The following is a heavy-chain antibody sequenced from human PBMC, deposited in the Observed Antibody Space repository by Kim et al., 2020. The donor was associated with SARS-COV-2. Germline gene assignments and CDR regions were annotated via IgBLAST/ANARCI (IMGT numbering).Heavy chain of an antibody. CDR2: ISYDGSNK. Sequence: GGSLRLSCAASGFTFSSYGMHWVRQAPGKGLEWVAVISYDGSNKYYADSVKGRFTISRDNSKNTLYLQMNSLRAEDTAVYYCAKVYDIAHYYYYGMDVWGQGTTVTVSS. CDR3: AKVYDIAHYYYYGMDV. V-gene: IGHV3-30*18. J-gene: IGHJ6*02. CDR1: GFTFSSYG. D-gene: IGHD3-9*01.